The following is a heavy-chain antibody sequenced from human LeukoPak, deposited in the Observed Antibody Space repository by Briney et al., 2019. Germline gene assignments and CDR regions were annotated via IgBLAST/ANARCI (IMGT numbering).Heavy chain of an antibody. CDR2: ISGSGGST. J-gene: IGHJ4*02. CDR3: AKGPLTEVAGTTWDS. CDR1: GSTFSSYD. D-gene: IGHD6-19*01. Sequence: GGSLRLSCAVSGSTFSSYDMHWVRQATGKGLEWVSAISGSGGSTYYADSVKGRFTISRDNSKNTLYLQMNSLRAEDTAVYFCAKGPLTEVAGTTWDSWGRGTLVTVSS. V-gene: IGHV3-23*01.